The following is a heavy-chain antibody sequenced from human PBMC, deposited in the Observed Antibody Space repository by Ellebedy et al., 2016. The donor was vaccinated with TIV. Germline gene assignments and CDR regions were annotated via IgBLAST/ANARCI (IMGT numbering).Heavy chain of an antibody. CDR3: TREVEYSSSTGGMDV. CDR2: LKLDGVEK. V-gene: IGHV3-7*03. D-gene: IGHD6-6*01. Sequence: GESLKISCAASGFTLPSYSMSWVRQAPGKGLEWVANLKLDGVEKYYLDSVKGRFTISRDNAKSPLYLQMNSLRAEDTAVYYCTREVEYSSSTGGMDVWGQGTTVTVSS. CDR1: GFTLPSYS. J-gene: IGHJ6*02.